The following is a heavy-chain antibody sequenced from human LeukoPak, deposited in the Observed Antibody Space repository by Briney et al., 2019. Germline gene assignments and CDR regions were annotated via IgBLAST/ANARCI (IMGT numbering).Heavy chain of an antibody. V-gene: IGHV4-34*01. Sequence: SETLSFTCAVYGGSFSGYYWSWIRQPPGKGLEWIGEINHSGSTNYNPSLKSRVTISVDTSKNQFSLKLSSVTAADTGVYYCARDIVVVPAADDAFDIWGQGTMVTVSS. J-gene: IGHJ3*02. CDR1: GGSFSGYY. CDR3: ARDIVVVPAADDAFDI. CDR2: INHSGST. D-gene: IGHD2-2*01.